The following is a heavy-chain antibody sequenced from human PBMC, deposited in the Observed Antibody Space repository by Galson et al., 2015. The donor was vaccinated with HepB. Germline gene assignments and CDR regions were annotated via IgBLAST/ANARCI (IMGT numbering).Heavy chain of an antibody. D-gene: IGHD6-19*01. CDR1: GFTFGAYG. CDR2: ISNDGSNK. CDR3: AREEYGSGWYGSVMGNWFDP. J-gene: IGHJ5*02. V-gene: IGHV3-30*04. Sequence: SLRLSCAASGFTFGAYGLHWVRQAPGKGLEGVAGISNDGSNKYYADSVKGRFTISRANSRNTIYLHMNSLRVEDTAMYYCAREEYGSGWYGSVMGNWFDPWGQGTLVTVSS.